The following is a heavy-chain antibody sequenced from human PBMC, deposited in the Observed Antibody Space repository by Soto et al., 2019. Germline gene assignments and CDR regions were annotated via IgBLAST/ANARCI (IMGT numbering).Heavy chain of an antibody. J-gene: IGHJ6*03. Sequence: PSETLSLTCTVSGGSISSYYWSWIRQPPGKGLEWIGYIYYSGSTNYNPSLKSRVTISVDTSKNQFSLKLSSVTAADTAVYYCARAYPSIISDFWAYYYCMDVWGKGTTVTVSS. V-gene: IGHV4-59*01. CDR2: IYYSGST. D-gene: IGHD3-3*01. CDR3: ARAYPSIISDFWAYYYCMDV. CDR1: GGSISSYY.